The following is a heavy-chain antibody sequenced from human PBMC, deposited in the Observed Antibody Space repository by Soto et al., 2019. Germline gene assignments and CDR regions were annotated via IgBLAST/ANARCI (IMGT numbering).Heavy chain of an antibody. J-gene: IGHJ4*02. Sequence: PGGSLRLSCAASGFTFSSYGMHWVRQAPGKGLEWVAVIWYDGSNKYYADSVKGRFTISRDNSKNTLYLQMNSLRAEDTAVYYCARGALGPGIAAAGTFIRVYYFDYWGQGTLVTVSS. V-gene: IGHV3-33*01. CDR1: GFTFSSYG. D-gene: IGHD6-13*01. CDR3: ARGALGPGIAAAGTFIRVYYFDY. CDR2: IWYDGSNK.